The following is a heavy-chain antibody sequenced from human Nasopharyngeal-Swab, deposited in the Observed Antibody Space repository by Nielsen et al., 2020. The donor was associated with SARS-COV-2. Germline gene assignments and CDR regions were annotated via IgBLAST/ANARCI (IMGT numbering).Heavy chain of an antibody. CDR1: GYTFTSYA. V-gene: IGHV7-4-1*02. Sequence: ASVTVSCKASGYTFTSYAMNWVRQAPGQGLEWMGWINTNTGNPTYAQGFTGRFVFSLDTSVSTAYLQISSLKAEDTAVYYCARVECSSTSCHGPVWFDPWGQGTLITVSS. CDR2: INTNTGNP. D-gene: IGHD2-2*01. CDR3: ARVECSSTSCHGPVWFDP. J-gene: IGHJ5*02.